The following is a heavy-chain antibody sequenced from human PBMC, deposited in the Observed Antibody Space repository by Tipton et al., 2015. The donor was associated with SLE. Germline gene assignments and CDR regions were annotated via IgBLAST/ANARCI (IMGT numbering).Heavy chain of an antibody. CDR3: ARLREATGLFSKRGWLDP. Sequence: TLSLTCAVYGGSFSDHFWRWTWIRQPPGKGLEWVGEIDRRGNTKYNPSLTSRVVISVDTSRNQFSLILKSVTAADTAIYYCARLREATGLFSKRGWLDPWGQGNMVTVSS. D-gene: IGHD5-12*01. V-gene: IGHV4-34*01. J-gene: IGHJ5*02. CDR1: GGSFSDHF. CDR2: IDRRGNT.